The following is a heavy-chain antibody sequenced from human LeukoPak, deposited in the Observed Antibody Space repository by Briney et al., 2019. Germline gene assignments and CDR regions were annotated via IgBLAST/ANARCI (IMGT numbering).Heavy chain of an antibody. CDR2: INTNTGKP. J-gene: IGHJ4*02. CDR3: ARDTVGGMTIFGVGSYYFDY. V-gene: IGHV7-4-1*02. CDR1: GYTFTSYA. Sequence: ASVKVSCKASGYTFTSYAMNWVRHAPGQGLEWMGWINTNTGKPMYAQGFTGRFVFSLDTSVSTAYLQITSLKAEDTALYYCARDTVGGMTIFGVGSYYFDYCGQGTLVTVSS. D-gene: IGHD3-3*01.